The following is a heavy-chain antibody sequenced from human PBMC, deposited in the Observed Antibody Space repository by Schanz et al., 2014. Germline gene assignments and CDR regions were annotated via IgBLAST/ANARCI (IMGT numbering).Heavy chain of an antibody. V-gene: IGHV4-59*08. J-gene: IGHJ5*02. Sequence: QLQLQASGPGLVKPSETLSLTCTVSGGSIRGYYCSWIRQPPGKGLEWIGYVHSSGSTNYNSSLKSRVTISVDTSKNQFSLKLSSVTAADTAVYYCARHLPGGYNNHGWFDPWGQGTLVTVSS. CDR1: GGSIRGYY. CDR2: VHSSGST. D-gene: IGHD4-4*01. CDR3: ARHLPGGYNNHGWFDP.